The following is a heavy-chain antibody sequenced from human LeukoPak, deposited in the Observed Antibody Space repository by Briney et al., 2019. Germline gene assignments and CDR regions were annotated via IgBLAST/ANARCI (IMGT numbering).Heavy chain of an antibody. CDR1: GGSFSGYY. V-gene: IGHV4-34*01. CDR2: INHSGST. CDR3: ARKARGITMVRGVIYYYYYMDV. Sequence: SDTLSLTCAVYGGSFSGYYWSWLRQPPGKGLEWIGEINHSGSTNYHPSLKSRVTISVDTSKNQFSLKLSSVTAADTAVYYCARKARGITMVRGVIYYYYYMDVWGKGTTVTVSS. J-gene: IGHJ6*03. D-gene: IGHD3-10*01.